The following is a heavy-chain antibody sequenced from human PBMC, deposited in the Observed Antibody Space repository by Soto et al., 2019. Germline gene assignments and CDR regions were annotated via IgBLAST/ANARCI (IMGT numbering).Heavy chain of an antibody. CDR2: ISYDGSNK. D-gene: IGHD3-22*01. CDR3: AWDSTSDSSGFVCAY. J-gene: IGHJ4*02. CDR1: GFTFSSYA. Sequence: QVQLVESGGGVVQPGRSLRLSCAASGFTFSSYAMHWVRQAPGKGLEWVAVISYDGSNKYYADSVKGRFTISRDNSKNALYLQMNCLRAEDTAVYYCAWDSTSDSSGFVCAYWGQGTLVTVSS. V-gene: IGHV3-30-3*01.